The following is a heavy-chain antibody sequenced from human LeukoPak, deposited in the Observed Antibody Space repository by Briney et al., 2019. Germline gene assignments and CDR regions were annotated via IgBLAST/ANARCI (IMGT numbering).Heavy chain of an antibody. V-gene: IGHV1-8*03. D-gene: IGHD6-6*01. J-gene: IGHJ5*02. CDR1: GYTFTSYD. CDR3: ARGIIAARRGSWFDP. CDR2: MNPNSGNT. Sequence: ASVKVSCKAFGYTFTSYDINWVRQATGQGLEWMGWMNPNSGNTGYAQKFQGRVTITRNTPISTAYMELSSLRSEDTAVYYCARGIIAARRGSWFDPWGQGTLVTVSS.